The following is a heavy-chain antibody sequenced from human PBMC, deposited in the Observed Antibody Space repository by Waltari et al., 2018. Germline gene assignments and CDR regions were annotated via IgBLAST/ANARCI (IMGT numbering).Heavy chain of an antibody. CDR2: ISSNDDVT. V-gene: IGHV3-11*01. CDR1: GFTVSDFY. CDR3: ARVLEHIYDFWSGYSYYMDY. J-gene: IGHJ4*02. D-gene: IGHD3-3*01. Sequence: QVRLVESGGGLVKPGGSLRLSCAASGFTVSDFYMSWIRQAPGKGLEWISYISSNDDVTHDADSVRGRFTISRDNAKNSLYLQMNSLTVDDTAVYYCARVLEHIYDFWSGYSYYMDYWGQGMLVTVSS.